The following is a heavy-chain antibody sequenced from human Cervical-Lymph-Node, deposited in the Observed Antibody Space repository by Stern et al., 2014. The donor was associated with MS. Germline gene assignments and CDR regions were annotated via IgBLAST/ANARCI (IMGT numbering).Heavy chain of an antibody. CDR3: AKGRTVAGKNVGALDF. CDR2: ISYDVSDK. V-gene: IGHV3-30*18. CDR1: GFTFSNFG. D-gene: IGHD6-19*01. Sequence: VQLVESGGGVVQPGRSLRLSCAASGFTFSNFGMHWVRQTQGKGLEWVALISYDVSDKYYADSVKGRFNISRDNSKNTVYLQMNSLRPEDTAVYHCAKGRTVAGKNVGALDFWGHGTMVIVSS. J-gene: IGHJ3*01.